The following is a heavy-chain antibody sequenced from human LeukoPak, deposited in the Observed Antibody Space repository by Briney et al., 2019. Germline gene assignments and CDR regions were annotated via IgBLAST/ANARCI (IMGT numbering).Heavy chain of an antibody. Sequence: ASVKVSCKVSGYTLTELSMHWVRQAPGKGLEWMGGFDPEDGETIYAQKFQGRVTMTEDTSTDTAYMELSSLRSEDTAVYYCATATMIGDAFDIWGQGTMVTVSS. D-gene: IGHD3-22*01. V-gene: IGHV1-24*01. CDR1: GYTLTELS. CDR3: ATATMIGDAFDI. CDR2: FDPEDGET. J-gene: IGHJ3*02.